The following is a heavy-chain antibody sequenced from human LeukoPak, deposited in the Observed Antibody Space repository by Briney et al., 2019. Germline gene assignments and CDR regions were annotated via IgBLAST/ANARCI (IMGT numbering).Heavy chain of an antibody. CDR3: VRDAVDCSTTSCYLTYYYYGMDV. J-gene: IGHJ6*02. CDR2: IWYDGSNK. D-gene: IGHD2-2*01. V-gene: IGHV3-33*01. Sequence: GGSLRLSCEVSGFTFSNYALHWVRQAPGKGLEWVAVIWYDGSNKYYADSVEGRFTISRDNSQNTLFLQMNSLRAEDTAVYYCVRDAVDCSTTSCYLTYYYYGMDVWGQGTTVTVS. CDR1: GFTFSNYA.